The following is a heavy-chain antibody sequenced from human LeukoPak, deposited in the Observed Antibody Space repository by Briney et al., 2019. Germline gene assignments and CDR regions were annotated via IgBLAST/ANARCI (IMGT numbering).Heavy chain of an antibody. CDR1: GGTFISYA. D-gene: IGHD4-17*01. CDR2: IIPIFGTA. V-gene: IGHV1-69*01. CDR3: ARATTVTKVAAWRNWFDP. J-gene: IGHJ5*02. Sequence: SVKVSCKASGGTFISYAISWVRQAPGQGLEWMGGIIPIFGTANYAQKFQGRVTITADESTSTAYMELSSLRSEDTAVCYCARATTVTKVAAWRNWFDPWGQGTLVTVSS.